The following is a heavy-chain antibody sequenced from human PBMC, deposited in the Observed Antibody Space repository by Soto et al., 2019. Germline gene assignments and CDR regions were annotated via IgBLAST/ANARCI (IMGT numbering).Heavy chain of an antibody. D-gene: IGHD3-9*01. CDR2: FFYSGSAYSGDT. CDR1: GGSISSRSSY. Sequence: SETLSLTCTVSGGSISSRSSYWGWIRQPPGKGLKRIASFFYSGSAYSGDTYYNPFLKSRVTFSVDTSNNHSSLKLSSVSAADTAVYYCARQGYYDILTGKDYWGQGTLVTVSS. J-gene: IGHJ4*02. V-gene: IGHV4-39*01. CDR3: ARQGYYDILTGKDY.